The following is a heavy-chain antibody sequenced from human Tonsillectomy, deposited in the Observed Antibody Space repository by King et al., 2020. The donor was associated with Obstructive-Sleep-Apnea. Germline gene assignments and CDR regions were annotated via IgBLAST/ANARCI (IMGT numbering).Heavy chain of an antibody. J-gene: IGHJ4*02. CDR1: GGSFSGYY. CDR3: ARGTTRGVIISPVDY. D-gene: IGHD3-10*01. CDR2: INHSGST. Sequence: VQLQQWGAGLLKPSETLSLTCAVYGGSFSGYYWSLIRQPPGKGLEWIGEINHSGSTNYNPSLKSRVTISVDTSKNQFSLKLSSVTAADTAVYYCARGTTRGVIISPVDYWGQGTLVTVSS. V-gene: IGHV4-34*01.